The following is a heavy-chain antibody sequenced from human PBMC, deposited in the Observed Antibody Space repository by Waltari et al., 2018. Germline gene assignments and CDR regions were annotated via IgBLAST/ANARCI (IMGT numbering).Heavy chain of an antibody. CDR1: GGSISSSSYY. Sequence: QLQLQESGPGLVKPSATLSLTCTVSGGSISSSSYYWGWIRQPPGKGLEWIGSIYYSGSTYSNPSLKSRVTISVDTSKNQFSLKLSSVTAADTAVYYCARTYSTPTPLDYWGQGTLVTVSS. CDR2: IYYSGST. J-gene: IGHJ4*02. CDR3: ARTYSTPTPLDY. D-gene: IGHD5-18*01. V-gene: IGHV4-39*07.